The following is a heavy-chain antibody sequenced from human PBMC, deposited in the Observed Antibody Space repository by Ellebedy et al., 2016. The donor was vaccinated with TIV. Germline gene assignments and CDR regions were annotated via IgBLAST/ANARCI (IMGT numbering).Heavy chain of an antibody. CDR1: GDTFTNFD. V-gene: IGHV1-8*02. CDR2: MNPHGNT. J-gene: IGHJ4*02. D-gene: IGHD5-18*01. CDR3: ARYISGSGFHH. Sequence: ASVKVSCXASGDTFTNFDINWVRQAAGQGLEWMGWMNPHGNTGYAQKFLGRVTLPRDTSISTAYMELSSLRSEDTAVYYCARYISGSGFHHWGQGTLVTVSS.